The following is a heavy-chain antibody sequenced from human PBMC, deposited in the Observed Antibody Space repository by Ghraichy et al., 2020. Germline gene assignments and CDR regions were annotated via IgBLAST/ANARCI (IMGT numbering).Heavy chain of an antibody. CDR3: ARRGTYDSSGYYDYGLLGAFDI. J-gene: IGHJ3*02. CDR2: IYPGDSDT. V-gene: IGHV5-51*01. CDR1: GYSFTSYW. D-gene: IGHD3-22*01. Sequence: GESLNISCKGSGYSFTSYWIGWVRQMPGKGLEWMGIIYPGDSDTRYSPSFQGQVTISADKSISTAYLQWSSLKASDTAMYYCARRGTYDSSGYYDYGLLGAFDIWGQGTMVTVSS.